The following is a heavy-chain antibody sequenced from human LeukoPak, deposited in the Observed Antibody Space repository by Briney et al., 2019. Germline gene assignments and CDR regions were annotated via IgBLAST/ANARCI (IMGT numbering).Heavy chain of an antibody. J-gene: IGHJ6*02. Sequence: PGGSLRLSCAASGFTFSSNYMSWVRQAPGKGLEWVSVIYSGGSTYYADSVKGRFTISRDNSKNTLYLQMNSLRAEDTAVYYCARDTVTSDGMDVWGQGTTVTVSS. CDR2: IYSGGST. CDR3: ARDTVTSDGMDV. V-gene: IGHV3-66*02. CDR1: GFTFSSNY. D-gene: IGHD4-11*01.